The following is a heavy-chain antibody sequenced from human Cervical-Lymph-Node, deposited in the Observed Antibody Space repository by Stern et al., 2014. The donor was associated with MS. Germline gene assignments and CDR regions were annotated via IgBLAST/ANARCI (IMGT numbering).Heavy chain of an antibody. D-gene: IGHD1-26*01. Sequence: QVQLXXXGPEMKKPGSSGKVSCQASAGTFNSHLISRVRQAPEPGPEXMAGSSTXXSTTHYAQKLQGRVTIAADESRSTTYMELTSLRSDDTAVYYCARGGIGSSRLYYHXXXMDVWGQGTTVTVS. CDR2: SSTXXSTT. CDR3: ARGGIGSSRLYYHXXXMDV. J-gene: IGHJ6*02. CDR1: AGTFNSHL. V-gene: IGHV1-69*01.